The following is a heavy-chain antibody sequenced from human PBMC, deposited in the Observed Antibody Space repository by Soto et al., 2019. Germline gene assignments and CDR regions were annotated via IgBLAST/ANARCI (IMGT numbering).Heavy chain of an antibody. CDR2: IYYSGST. D-gene: IGHD2-2*01. J-gene: IGHJ5*02. V-gene: IGHV4-39*01. Sequence: SETLSLTCTVSGGSISSSSYYWGWIRQPPGKGLEWIGSIYYSGSTYYNPSLKSRVTISVDTSKNQFSLTLSSVTAADTAVYYCATAAVGPFALCGQGTLVTVSS. CDR3: ATAAVGPFAL. CDR1: GGSISSSSYY.